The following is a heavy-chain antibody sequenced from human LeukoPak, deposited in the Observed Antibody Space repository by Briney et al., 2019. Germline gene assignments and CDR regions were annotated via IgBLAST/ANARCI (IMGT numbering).Heavy chain of an antibody. Sequence: SETLSLTCTVSGGSISSYYWGWIRQPPGKGLEWIGSIYYSGSTYYNPSLKSRVTISVDTSKNQFSLKLSSVTAADTAVYYCARDAPPDYWGQGTLVTVSS. J-gene: IGHJ4*02. CDR2: IYYSGST. V-gene: IGHV4-39*07. CDR1: GGSISSYY. CDR3: ARDAPPDY.